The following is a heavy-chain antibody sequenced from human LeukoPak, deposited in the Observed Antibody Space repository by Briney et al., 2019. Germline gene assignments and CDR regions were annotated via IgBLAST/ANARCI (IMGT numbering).Heavy chain of an antibody. CDR2: ITGSGGNT. Sequence: GGSLRLSCAASGFTFSSYAMSWVRQAPGKGLEWVSGITGSGGNTYYADSVKGRFTISRDNAKNSLYLQMNSLRAEDSAVYYCAGRYFDIWGPGTLVTVSS. CDR3: AGRYFDI. J-gene: IGHJ4*02. CDR1: GFTFSSYA. V-gene: IGHV3-23*01.